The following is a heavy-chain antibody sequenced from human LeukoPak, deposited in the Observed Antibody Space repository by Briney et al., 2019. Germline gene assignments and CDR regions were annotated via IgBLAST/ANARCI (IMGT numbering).Heavy chain of an antibody. CDR1: GGSISSYY. J-gene: IGHJ4*02. D-gene: IGHD3-22*01. CDR3: ARDGHYYDSSGLDY. CDR2: IYYGGST. Sequence: SETLSLTCIVSGGSISSYYWSWIRQPPGKGLEWIGYIYYGGSTSYNPSLKSRVTISVDTSKNQFSLKLSSVTAADTAVYYCARDGHYYDSSGLDYWGQGTLVTVSS. V-gene: IGHV4-59*01.